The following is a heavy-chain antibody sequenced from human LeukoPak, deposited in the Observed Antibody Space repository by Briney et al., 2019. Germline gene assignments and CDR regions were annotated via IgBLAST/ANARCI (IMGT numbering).Heavy chain of an antibody. CDR2: INHSGST. V-gene: IGHV4-34*01. Sequence: LEWIGEINHSGSTNYNPSLKSRVTISVDTSKNQFSLKLSSVTAADTAVYYCAREATIEYFDYWGQGTLVTVSS. J-gene: IGHJ4*02. D-gene: IGHD5-12*01. CDR3: AREATIEYFDY.